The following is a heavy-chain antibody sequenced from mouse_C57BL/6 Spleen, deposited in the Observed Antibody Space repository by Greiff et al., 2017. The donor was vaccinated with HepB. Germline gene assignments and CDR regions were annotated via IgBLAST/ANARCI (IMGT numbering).Heavy chain of an antibody. CDR2: IRSKSSNYAT. CDR3: VREGGYDYAPWFAY. D-gene: IGHD2-4*01. V-gene: IGHV10-3*01. J-gene: IGHJ3*01. Sequence: DAGGGLVQPKGSLTLSCAASGFTFNTYAMHWVRQAPGKGLEWVARIRSKSSNYATYYADSVKDRFTISRDDSQSMLYLQMNNLKTEDTAMYYCVREGGYDYAPWFAYWGQGTLVTVSA. CDR1: GFTFNTYA.